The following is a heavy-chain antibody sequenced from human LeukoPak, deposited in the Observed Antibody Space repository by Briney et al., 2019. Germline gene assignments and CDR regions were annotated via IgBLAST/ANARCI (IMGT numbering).Heavy chain of an antibody. CDR3: AKGPAERWLQLYYFDY. D-gene: IGHD5-24*01. CDR1: GFTFSSYW. Sequence: GGSLRLSCAASGFTFSSYWMSWVRQAPGKGLEWVANIKQDGSEKYYVDSVKGRFTISRDNAKNSLYLQMNSLRAEDTALYYCAKGPAERWLQLYYFDYWGQGTLVTVSS. CDR2: IKQDGSEK. V-gene: IGHV3-7*03. J-gene: IGHJ4*02.